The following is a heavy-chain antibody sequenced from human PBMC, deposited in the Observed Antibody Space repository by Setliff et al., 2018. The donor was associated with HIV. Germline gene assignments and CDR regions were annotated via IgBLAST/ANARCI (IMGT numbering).Heavy chain of an antibody. CDR1: GFTFSSYW. CDR3: ARDAPYTSSWLYYSYYYGLDV. CDR2: IKQDGSEK. J-gene: IGHJ6*02. Sequence: PGGSLRLSCAASGFTFSSYWMSWVRQAPGKGLEWVANIKQDGSEKYYVDSVKGRFTISRDNAKNSLYLQMNSLRAEDTAVYYCARDAPYTSSWLYYSYYYGLDVWGQGTTVTVSS. D-gene: IGHD6-13*01. V-gene: IGHV3-7*01.